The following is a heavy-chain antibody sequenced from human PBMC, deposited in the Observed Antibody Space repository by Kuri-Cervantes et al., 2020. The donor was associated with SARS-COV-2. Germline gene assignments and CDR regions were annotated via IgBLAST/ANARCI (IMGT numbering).Heavy chain of an antibody. D-gene: IGHD6-19*01. Sequence: GSLRLSCAVSGYSISSGYYWGWIRQPPGKGLEWIGSIYHSGSTYYNPSLKSRVTISVDTSKNQFSLKLSSVTAADTAVYYCARAVVSNSGWYLYWGQGTLVTVSS. CDR1: GYSISSGYY. CDR3: ARAVVSNSGWYLY. J-gene: IGHJ4*02. V-gene: IGHV4-38-2*01. CDR2: IYHSGST.